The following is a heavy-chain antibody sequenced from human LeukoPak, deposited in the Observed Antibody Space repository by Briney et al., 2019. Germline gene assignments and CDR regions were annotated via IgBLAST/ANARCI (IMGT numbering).Heavy chain of an antibody. CDR1: GGSISSSSYY. CDR3: ARGPIQLWLRDPYYYYYMDV. Sequence: SETLSLTCTVSGGSISSSSYYWGWIRQPPGKGLEWIGSIYYSGSTNYNPSLKSRVTISVDTSKNQFSLKLSSVTAADTAVYYCARGPIQLWLRDPYYYYYMDVWGKGTTVTVSS. J-gene: IGHJ6*03. D-gene: IGHD5-18*01. V-gene: IGHV4-39*07. CDR2: IYYSGST.